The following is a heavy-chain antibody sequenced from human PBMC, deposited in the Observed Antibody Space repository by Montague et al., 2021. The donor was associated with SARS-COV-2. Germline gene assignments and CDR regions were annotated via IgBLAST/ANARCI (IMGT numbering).Heavy chain of an antibody. J-gene: IGHJ6*02. Sequence: SETLSLTCAVYGGSFSGYYWSWIRQPPGKGLEGIGEINHSGSTNYNPSLKSRFTISVDTSKNQFSLKLSSVTAADTAVYYCARVRYYGSGTSLGMDVWGQGTTVTVSS. CDR2: INHSGST. D-gene: IGHD3-10*01. CDR1: GGSFSGYY. CDR3: ARVRYYGSGTSLGMDV. V-gene: IGHV4-34*01.